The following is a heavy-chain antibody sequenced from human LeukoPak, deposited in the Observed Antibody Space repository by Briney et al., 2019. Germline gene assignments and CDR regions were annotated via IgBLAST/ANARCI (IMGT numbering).Heavy chain of an antibody. CDR3: AKRPQRGYSYGYNWFDP. J-gene: IGHJ5*02. V-gene: IGHV3-23*01. D-gene: IGHD5-18*01. CDR2: MSGSGGST. CDR1: GFTFSSYA. Sequence: GGSLRLSCAASGFTFSSYAMSCVRQAPGKGLEWVSAMSGSGGSTYYADSVKGRFTISRDNSKNTLYLQMNSLRAEDTAVYYCAKRPQRGYSYGYNWFDPWGQGTLVTVSS.